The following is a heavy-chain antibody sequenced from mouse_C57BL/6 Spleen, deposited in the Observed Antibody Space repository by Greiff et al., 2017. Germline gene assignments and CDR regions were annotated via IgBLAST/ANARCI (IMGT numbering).Heavy chain of an antibody. Sequence: LQESGAELVRPGASVTLSCKASGYTFTDYEMHWVKQTPVHGLEWIGAIDPETGGTAYNQKFKGKAILTADKSSSTAYMEHRSLTSEDSAVYYCTREGTGGDYFDYWGQGTTLTVSS. CDR1: GYTFTDYE. V-gene: IGHV1-15*01. D-gene: IGHD4-1*01. CDR3: TREGTGGDYFDY. J-gene: IGHJ2*01. CDR2: IDPETGGT.